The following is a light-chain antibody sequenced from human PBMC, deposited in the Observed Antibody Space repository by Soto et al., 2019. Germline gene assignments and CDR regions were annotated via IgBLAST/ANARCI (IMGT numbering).Light chain of an antibody. J-gene: IGKJ2*01. CDR2: GAS. CDR1: QSVSSNF. CDR3: QEYGSSDMYT. Sequence: EVVLTQSPGTLSLSPGERATLSCRASQSVSSNFLGWYQQKPGQAPRLLIYGASSRATGIPDRFSGSGSVTDFTLTISRLEPEDFAMYYCQEYGSSDMYTFGQGTKLEIK. V-gene: IGKV3-20*01.